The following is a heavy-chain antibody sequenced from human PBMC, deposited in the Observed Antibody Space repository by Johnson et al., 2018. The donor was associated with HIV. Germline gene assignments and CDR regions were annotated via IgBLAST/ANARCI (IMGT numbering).Heavy chain of an antibody. Sequence: VQLVESGGGVVQPGRSLRLSCRASGFTFSSHGMHWVRQAPGKGLEWVSYISSSGSTIYYADSVKGRFTIARDNARNSLFLQMNSLRAEDTALYYCARVVSVAVAGSRQGAVGAFDMWGQGTMVTVSS. D-gene: IGHD6-19*01. CDR3: ARVVSVAVAGSRQGAVGAFDM. J-gene: IGHJ3*02. V-gene: IGHV3-48*04. CDR2: ISSSGSTI. CDR1: GFTFSSHG.